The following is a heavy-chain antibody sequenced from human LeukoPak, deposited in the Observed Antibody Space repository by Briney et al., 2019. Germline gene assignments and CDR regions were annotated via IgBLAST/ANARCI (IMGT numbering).Heavy chain of an antibody. V-gene: IGHV4-39*01. CDR2: IYYSGST. CDR3: ARGATIFGVVLNWFDP. D-gene: IGHD3-3*01. J-gene: IGHJ5*02. Sequence: SETLSLTCTVSGGSISSSSYYWGWIRQPPGKGLEWIGSIYYSGSTYYNPSPKSRVTISVDTSKNQFSLKLSSVTAADTAVYYCARGATIFGVVLNWFDPWGQGTLVTVSS. CDR1: GGSISSSSYY.